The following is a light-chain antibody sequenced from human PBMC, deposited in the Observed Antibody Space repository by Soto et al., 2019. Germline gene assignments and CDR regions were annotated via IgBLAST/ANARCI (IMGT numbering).Light chain of an antibody. V-gene: IGKV1-9*01. CDR2: AAS. CDR1: QGISSY. Sequence: IQLTQSPSSLSASVGDRVTITCRASQGISSYLACYQQKPGKAPKLLIYAASTLQSGVPSRVSGSGSGTDFTLNISSLQPEDFATYYCQQLNSYPWTFGHGTKVEIK. J-gene: IGKJ1*01. CDR3: QQLNSYPWT.